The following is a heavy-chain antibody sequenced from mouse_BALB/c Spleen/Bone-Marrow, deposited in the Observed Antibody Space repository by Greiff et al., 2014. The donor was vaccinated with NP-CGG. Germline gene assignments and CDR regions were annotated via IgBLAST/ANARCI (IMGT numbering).Heavy chain of an antibody. CDR1: GYTFTSYW. D-gene: IGHD4-1*01. J-gene: IGHJ3*01. CDR3: ARDEDWAFAY. Sequence: QVQLQQPGAELVKPGTSVKLSCKASGYTFTSYWIHWVKLRPGQGLEWIGDIYPGSGGTHKNEKFKTKATLTVDTSSSTAYMQLSSLASEDSAVYYCARDEDWAFAYWGQGTLVTVSA. CDR2: IYPGSGGT. V-gene: IGHV1-55*01.